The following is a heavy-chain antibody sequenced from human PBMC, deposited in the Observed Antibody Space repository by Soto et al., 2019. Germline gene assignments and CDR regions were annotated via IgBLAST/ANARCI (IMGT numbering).Heavy chain of an antibody. D-gene: IGHD3-16*01. J-gene: IGHJ3*02. Sequence: SMKVSCKASGGPFSSYDIGWAAKAPGTGLELIGWVTPIVCTANYTQKSQGRATITAEESTSTASMGLSALRSEDTAVYYCARAYWGTGPRDGGFDIWG. CDR2: VTPIVCTA. CDR1: GGPFSSYD. CDR3: ARAYWGTGPRDGGFDI. V-gene: IGHV1-69*13.